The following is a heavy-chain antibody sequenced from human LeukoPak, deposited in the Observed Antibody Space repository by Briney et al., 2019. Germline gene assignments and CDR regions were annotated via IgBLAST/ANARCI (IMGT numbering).Heavy chain of an antibody. D-gene: IGHD1-26*01. V-gene: IGHV3-23*01. J-gene: IGHJ6*02. CDR3: AKERWDLQYNGMDA. CDR1: GFTFSSYT. CDR2: ITAGGDST. Sequence: PGGSLRLSCAASGFTFSSYTMSWVRQAPGKGLVRVSGITAGGDSTYYADSVKGRFSISRDNSKNTLYLQMTSLRAEDTAVYYCAKERWDLQYNGMDAWGQGTTVTVSS.